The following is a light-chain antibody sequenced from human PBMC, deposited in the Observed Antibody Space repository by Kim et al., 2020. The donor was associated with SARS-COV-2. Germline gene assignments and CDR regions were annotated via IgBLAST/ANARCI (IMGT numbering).Light chain of an antibody. J-gene: IGLJ3*02. CDR3: GTWDPSLSAVV. CDR2: DND. Sequence: GQKVTISCSGSSSNIGSNFVSWYQQLPGTAPKLLIYDNDNRPSGIPDRFSGSKSGTSATLGITGLQTGDEADYYCGTWDPSLSAVVFGGGTKVTVL. V-gene: IGLV1-51*01. CDR1: SSNIGSNF.